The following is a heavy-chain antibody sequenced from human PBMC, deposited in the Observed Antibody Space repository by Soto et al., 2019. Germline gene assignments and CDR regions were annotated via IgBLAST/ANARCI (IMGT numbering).Heavy chain of an antibody. CDR2: FYPGDSDT. Sequence: PGASLKISGKVSGYSFTSYWIGWVRQMPGKGLEWMGIFYPGDSDTRYSPSFQGQVTISADKSISTAYLQMNSLRAEDTAVYYCARDLGGDGHCISTSCYGSNWFDPWGQGTLVTVSS. CDR1: GYSFTSYW. CDR3: ARDLGGDGHCISTSCYGSNWFDP. V-gene: IGHV5-51*01. J-gene: IGHJ5*02. D-gene: IGHD2-2*01.